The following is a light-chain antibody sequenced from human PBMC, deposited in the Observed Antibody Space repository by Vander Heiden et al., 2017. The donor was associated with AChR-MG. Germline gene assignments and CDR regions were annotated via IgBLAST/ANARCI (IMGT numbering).Light chain of an antibody. CDR1: QSVSSSY. CDR3: QQYGSSPRT. J-gene: IGKJ1*01. Sequence: EIVLTQSPGTLSLSPGERATLSCRASQSVSSSYLAWYQQKPGQAPRLLIYGASIRAAGIPDGFSGSGSGTDFTLTISRLEPEDFAVYYCQQYGSSPRTFGQGTKVEIK. V-gene: IGKV3-20*01. CDR2: GAS.